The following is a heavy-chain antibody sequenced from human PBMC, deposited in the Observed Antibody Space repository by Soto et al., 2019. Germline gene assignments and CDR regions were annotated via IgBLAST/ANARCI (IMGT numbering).Heavy chain of an antibody. CDR2: ISFDGSNK. V-gene: IGHV3-30*18. CDR1: GFTFTRYG. CDR3: VKERYAQLWLEDYGMDV. Sequence: AGGSLRLSCAASGFTFTRYGIHWVRQAPGKGLEWVAVISFDGSNKNYADSVQGRFTVSRDNLRTMLYLQMNSLRAEDTAVYYCVKERYAQLWLEDYGMDVWGQGTTVTVSS. D-gene: IGHD5-18*01. J-gene: IGHJ6*01.